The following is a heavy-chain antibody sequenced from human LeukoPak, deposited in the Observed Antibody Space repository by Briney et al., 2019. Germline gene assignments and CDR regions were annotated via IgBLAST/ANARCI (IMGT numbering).Heavy chain of an antibody. D-gene: IGHD3-3*01. J-gene: IGHJ4*02. Sequence: GGSLRLSCAASGFTFSSYEMNWVRQAPGKGLEWVSLIYSGGSTYYADSVKGRFTIFRDSSKNTLYLQMNNLRAEDTAVYYCAARIWSAYYTFDCWGQGTLVTVSS. V-gene: IGHV3-66*01. CDR2: IYSGGST. CDR1: GFTFSSYE. CDR3: AARIWSAYYTFDC.